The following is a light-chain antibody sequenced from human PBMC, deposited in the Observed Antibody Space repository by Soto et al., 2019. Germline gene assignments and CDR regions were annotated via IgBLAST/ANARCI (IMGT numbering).Light chain of an antibody. Sequence: QSVLTQPASVSGSPGQSITITCTGSARDIGAYDYGSWYQQHPGEARKLLIYGVNNRPSGVSYRFSASKSAFTASLTISGLQAEDEAHYYCSSYTTSYFYVFGPGTKVTVL. CDR1: ARDIGAYDY. CDR2: GVN. CDR3: SSYTTSYFYV. J-gene: IGLJ1*01. V-gene: IGLV2-14*01.